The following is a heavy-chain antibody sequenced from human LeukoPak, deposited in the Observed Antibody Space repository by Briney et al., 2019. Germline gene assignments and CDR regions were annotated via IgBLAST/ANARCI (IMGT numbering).Heavy chain of an antibody. CDR3: ARARGYSSGWYERLTLDY. J-gene: IGHJ4*02. Sequence: SETLSHTCAVYGGSFSGYYWSWIRQPPGKGLEWIGEINHSGSTNYNPSLKSRVTISVDTSKNQFSLKLSSVTAADTAVYYCARARGYSSGWYERLTLDYWGQGTLVTVSS. D-gene: IGHD6-19*01. CDR2: INHSGST. V-gene: IGHV4-34*01. CDR1: GGSFSGYY.